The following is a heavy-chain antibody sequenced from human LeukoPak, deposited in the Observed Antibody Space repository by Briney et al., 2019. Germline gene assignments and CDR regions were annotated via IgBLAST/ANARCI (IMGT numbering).Heavy chain of an antibody. CDR1: GFTFSSYS. Sequence: GGSLRLSCAASGFTFSSYSMLWVRQASGKGLEWVSSISSTSTYIYYADSVKGRFTISRDNAKNSLNLQMNSLRAEDTAVYYCARVLGGYCSGTLCAFDIWGQGTMVTVSS. J-gene: IGHJ3*02. CDR2: ISSTSTYI. CDR3: ARVLGGYCSGTLCAFDI. V-gene: IGHV3-21*01. D-gene: IGHD2-2*01.